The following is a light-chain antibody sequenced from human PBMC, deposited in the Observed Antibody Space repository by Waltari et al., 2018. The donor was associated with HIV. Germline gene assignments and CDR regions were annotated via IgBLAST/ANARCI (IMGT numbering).Light chain of an antibody. V-gene: IGLV3-21*04. J-gene: IGLJ3*02. CDR3: EVWDSDIDAMV. CDR2: HLP. Sequence: VVTQPHPLSLAPGTAETLTCGGSNIGAKSVRWYQQRPGRAPVLIIYHLPYRPSGVPDRFAGSNSGNTATLTISRVGAVDEADYYCEVWDSDIDAMVFGGGTKLTVL. CDR1: NIGAKS.